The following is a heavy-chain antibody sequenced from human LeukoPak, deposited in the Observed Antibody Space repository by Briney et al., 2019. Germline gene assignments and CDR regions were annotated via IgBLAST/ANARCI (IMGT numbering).Heavy chain of an antibody. J-gene: IGHJ5*02. CDR2: INWNGGST. D-gene: IGHD6-19*01. Sequence: PGGSLRLSCAASGFTFSSYAMSWVRQAPGKGLEWVSGINWNGGSTGYADSVKGRFTISRDNAKNSLYLQMNSLRAEDTALYHCARAPYSSGWDTWFDPWGQGNLVTVSS. V-gene: IGHV3-20*01. CDR3: ARAPYSSGWDTWFDP. CDR1: GFTFSSYA.